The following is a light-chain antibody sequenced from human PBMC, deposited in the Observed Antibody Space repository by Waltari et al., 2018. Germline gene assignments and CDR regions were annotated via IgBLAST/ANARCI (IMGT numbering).Light chain of an antibody. Sequence: DILLTQSPSFLSASVGDRISITCRASQDISNSLAWLQQKPGTAPKVLIYPASSLQSGVPARFSGSGSGAEFTLTISSLQPEDFATYYCQQFESYPRTFGPGTAVDIK. J-gene: IGKJ3*01. CDR3: QQFESYPRT. CDR1: QDISNS. CDR2: PAS. V-gene: IGKV1-9*01.